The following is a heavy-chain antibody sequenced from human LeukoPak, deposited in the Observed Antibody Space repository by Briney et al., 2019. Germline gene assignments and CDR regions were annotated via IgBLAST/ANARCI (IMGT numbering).Heavy chain of an antibody. V-gene: IGHV3-33*06. Sequence: PGGPLRLSCAASGFTFSSYGMHWVRQAPGKGLEWVAVIWYDGSNKYYADSVKGRFTISRDNSKDTLYLQMNSLRAEDTAVYYCAKGEIPPYYADYWGQGTLVTVSS. CDR2: IWYDGSNK. J-gene: IGHJ4*02. D-gene: IGHD3-3*01. CDR3: AKGEIPPYYADY. CDR1: GFTFSSYG.